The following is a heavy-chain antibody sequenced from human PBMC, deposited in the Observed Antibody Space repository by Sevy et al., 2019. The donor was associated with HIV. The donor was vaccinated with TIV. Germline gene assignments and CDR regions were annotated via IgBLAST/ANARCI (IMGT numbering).Heavy chain of an antibody. CDR1: GGSISSYY. V-gene: IGHV4-59*01. D-gene: IGHD3-9*01. Sequence: SETLSLTCTVSGGSISSYYWSWIRQPPGKGLEWIGYIYHSGSTNYNPSLKNRVSMSLDTSKKQFAMMLSSVTAADTAVYYGARGVYDGLRYFEWLLDYFDFWGRGTLVTVSS. J-gene: IGHJ2*01. CDR2: IYHSGST. CDR3: ARGVYDGLRYFEWLLDYFDF.